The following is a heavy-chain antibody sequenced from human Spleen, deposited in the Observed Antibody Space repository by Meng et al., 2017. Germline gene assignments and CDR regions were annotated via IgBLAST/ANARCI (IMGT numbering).Heavy chain of an antibody. Sequence: QVQLQESGSGLVKPSDTLSPRCTVSGGSIRSYNWSWMRHPPGKGLEWIAYISNSGTTNYNPSLKSRVTISVDTSKNQFSLKLTSVTAADTAVYYCARHHVTIFGVLGGGWFDPWGQGTLVTVSS. CDR1: GGSIRSYN. J-gene: IGHJ5*02. CDR3: ARHHVTIFGVLGGGWFDP. V-gene: IGHV4-59*08. CDR2: ISNSGTT. D-gene: IGHD3-3*01.